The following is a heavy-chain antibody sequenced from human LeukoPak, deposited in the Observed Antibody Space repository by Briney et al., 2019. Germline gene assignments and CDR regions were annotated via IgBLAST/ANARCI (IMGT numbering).Heavy chain of an antibody. CDR3: ARAGRDFWSGTFDY. CDR1: GFTFSDYY. D-gene: IGHD3-3*01. Sequence: GGSLRLSCAASGFTFSDYYMSWIRQAPGKGLEWVSYISGSGSTIYYADSVKGRFTISRVNAKNSLYLQMNSLRAEDTAVYYCARAGRDFWSGTFDYWGQGTLVTVSS. V-gene: IGHV3-11*04. CDR2: ISGSGSTI. J-gene: IGHJ4*02.